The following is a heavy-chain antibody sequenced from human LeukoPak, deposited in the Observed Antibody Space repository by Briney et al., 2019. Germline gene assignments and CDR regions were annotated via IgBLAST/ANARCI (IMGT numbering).Heavy chain of an antibody. CDR3: ARDLYYYDSGGPDY. Sequence: SVKVSCKASGDTFSNYGLSWVRQAPGQGLEWMGRIMPISGIANYAQKFQDRVTINTDESTGTVYMELNSLRSEDTAVYYCARDLYYYDSGGPDYWGQGTLVSVSS. D-gene: IGHD3-22*01. CDR2: IMPISGIA. CDR1: GDTFSNYG. J-gene: IGHJ4*02. V-gene: IGHV1-69*05.